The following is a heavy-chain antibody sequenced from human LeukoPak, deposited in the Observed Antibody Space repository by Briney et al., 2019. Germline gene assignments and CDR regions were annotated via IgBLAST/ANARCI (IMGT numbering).Heavy chain of an antibody. CDR1: GFTVSGNY. J-gene: IGHJ4*02. V-gene: IGHV3-53*01. CDR2: LDSGGTA. D-gene: IGHD2-8*02. Sequence: PGGSLRLSCAASGFTVSGNYMSWFRQAPGKGLEWLSVLDSGGTAIYADSVRGGFTISRDNSKNTLHLQMDSLTIEDSALYYCARDHVVASGAVAYWGQGTLVTVSS. CDR3: ARDHVVASGAVAY.